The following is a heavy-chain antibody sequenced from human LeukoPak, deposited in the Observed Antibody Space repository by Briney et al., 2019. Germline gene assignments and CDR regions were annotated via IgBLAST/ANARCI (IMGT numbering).Heavy chain of an antibody. D-gene: IGHD3-10*01. Sequence: SETLSLTCTVSGGSINNYYWSWIRQPPGKGLVHIGWIFYDGTTKYNPPLQSRVTITLDKSKNQISLQLRSVTDADTAVYYCARFGAVPIINYYYHYLHVWGRGATVTVSS. CDR1: GGSINNYY. CDR3: ARFGAVPIINYYYHYLHV. V-gene: IGHV4-59*08. CDR2: IFYDGTT. J-gene: IGHJ6*03.